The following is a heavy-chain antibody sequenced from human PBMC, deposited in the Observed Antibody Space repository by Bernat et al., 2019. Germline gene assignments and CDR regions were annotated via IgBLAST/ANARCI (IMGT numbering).Heavy chain of an antibody. J-gene: IGHJ4*02. CDR2: IYSGGST. V-gene: IGHV3-66*04. Sequence: EVQLVESGGGLVQPGGSLRLSCAASEFTVSSNYMSWVRQAPGKGLEWVSVIYSGGSTYYADSVKGRFTISRDNSKNTLYLQMNSLRAEDTAVYYCARQKPYGSGSYYNPVIDYWGQGTLVTVSS. CDR1: EFTVSSNY. D-gene: IGHD3-10*01. CDR3: ARQKPYGSGSYYNPVIDY.